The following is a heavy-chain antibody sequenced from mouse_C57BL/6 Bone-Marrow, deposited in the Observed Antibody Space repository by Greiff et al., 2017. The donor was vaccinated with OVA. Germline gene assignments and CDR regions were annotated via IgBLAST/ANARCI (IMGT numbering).Heavy chain of an antibody. Sequence: VQLQQSVAELVRPGASVKLSCTASGFNIKNNYMHWVKQRPEQGLEWIGRIDPANGNTKYAPKFQGKATITADTASNTAYLQLSSLTSEDTAIYYCARVITAVDYYAMDYWGQGTSVTVSS. D-gene: IGHD1-1*01. CDR3: ARVITAVDYYAMDY. CDR2: IDPANGNT. J-gene: IGHJ4*01. V-gene: IGHV14-3*01. CDR1: GFNIKNNY.